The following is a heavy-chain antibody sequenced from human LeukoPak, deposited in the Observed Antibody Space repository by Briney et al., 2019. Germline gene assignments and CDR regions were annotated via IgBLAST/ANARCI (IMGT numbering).Heavy chain of an antibody. D-gene: IGHD2-2*01. Sequence: ASVKVSCKASGYTFTGYYMHWVRQAPGQGLEWMGWINPNSGGTNYAQKFQGRVTMTRDTSISTAYMELSRLRSDDTAVYYCARGELRSIAVPAAYNGFDPWGQGTLVTVSS. V-gene: IGHV1-2*02. CDR3: ARGELRSIAVPAAYNGFDP. CDR2: INPNSGGT. CDR1: GYTFTGYY. J-gene: IGHJ5*02.